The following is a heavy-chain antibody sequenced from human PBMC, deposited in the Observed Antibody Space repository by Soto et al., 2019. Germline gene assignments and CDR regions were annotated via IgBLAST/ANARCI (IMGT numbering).Heavy chain of an antibody. D-gene: IGHD3-16*01. J-gene: IGHJ4*02. Sequence: EVQLVESGGGLVQPGGSLRLSCAASGFTFSSYSMNWVRQAPGKGLEWVSYISSSSSTIYYADSVKGRFTISGDNAKNSLYLQMNSLRAEDTAVYYCARSLRLGADYWGQGTLVTVSS. V-gene: IGHV3-48*01. CDR3: ARSLRLGADY. CDR2: ISSSSSTI. CDR1: GFTFSSYS.